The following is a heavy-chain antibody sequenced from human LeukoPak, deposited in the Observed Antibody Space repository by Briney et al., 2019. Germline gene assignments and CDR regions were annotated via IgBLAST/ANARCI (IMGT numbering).Heavy chain of an antibody. D-gene: IGHD5-18*01. J-gene: IGHJ4*02. CDR2: ISYDGSNK. V-gene: IGHV3-30*18. CDR1: GFTFSSYG. Sequence: GGSLRLSCAASGFTFSSYGMHWVRQAPGKGLEWVAVISYDGSNKYYADSVKGRFTISRDNSKNTLYLQMNSLRAEDTAVYYCAKDRWTAMAYLDYWGQGTLVTVSS. CDR3: AKDRWTAMAYLDY.